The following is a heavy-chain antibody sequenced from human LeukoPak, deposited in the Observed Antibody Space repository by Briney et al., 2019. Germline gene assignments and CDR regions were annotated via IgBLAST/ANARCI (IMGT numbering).Heavy chain of an antibody. CDR3: ARGRPHGNDY. J-gene: IGHJ4*02. D-gene: IGHD4-23*01. CDR1: GFTFSSYW. CDR2: IASDGCST. Sequence: RSLRLSCAAPGFTFSSYWMNWVRQAPGKGLVWVSRIASDGCSTTYADSVKGRFSISRDNAKNTLYLQMNSLRVEDTAVYYCARGRPHGNDYWGQGTLVTVSS. V-gene: IGHV3-74*01.